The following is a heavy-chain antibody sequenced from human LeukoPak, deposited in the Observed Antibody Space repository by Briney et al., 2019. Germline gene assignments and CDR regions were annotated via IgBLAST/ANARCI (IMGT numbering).Heavy chain of an antibody. D-gene: IGHD4-23*01. V-gene: IGHV4-59*01. CDR1: GASISKSY. J-gene: IGHJ4*02. Sequence: SKTLSLTCTVSGASISKSYWNWIRQPPGKELEWIGCTFNSGSTRYNPSLGSRVTISEDTSRNQFSLKLSSVTAADTAVYYCARRFCEVGGNPCEFDYWGQGTLVTVSS. CDR2: TFNSGST. CDR3: ARRFCEVGGNPCEFDY.